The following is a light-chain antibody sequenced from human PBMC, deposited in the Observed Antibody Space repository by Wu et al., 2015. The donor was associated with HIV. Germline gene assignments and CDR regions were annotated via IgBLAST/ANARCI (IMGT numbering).Light chain of an antibody. Sequence: DIQVTQSPSSLSASVGDSVTLTCRASQSISTYLNWYQQQPGKVPKLLIYAASRLQTGVPARFSGSGSGTDFTLTISSLQPEDFATYYCQQTFGTPRAFGRGTKV. CDR2: AAS. J-gene: IGKJ1*01. V-gene: IGKV1-39*01. CDR1: QSISTY. CDR3: QQTFGTPRA.